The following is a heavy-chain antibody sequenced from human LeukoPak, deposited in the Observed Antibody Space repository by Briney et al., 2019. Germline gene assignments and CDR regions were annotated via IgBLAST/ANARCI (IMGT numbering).Heavy chain of an antibody. Sequence: SETLSLTCTVSGGSISSYYWSWIRQPPGKGLEWIGYIYYSGSTNYNPSLKSRVTISVDTSKKQFSLKLSSVTAADSAVYYCARENYYGSGSTDYYYGMDVWGQGTTVTVSS. D-gene: IGHD3-10*01. CDR1: GGSISSYY. CDR3: ARENYYGSGSTDYYYGMDV. CDR2: IYYSGST. V-gene: IGHV4-59*12. J-gene: IGHJ6*02.